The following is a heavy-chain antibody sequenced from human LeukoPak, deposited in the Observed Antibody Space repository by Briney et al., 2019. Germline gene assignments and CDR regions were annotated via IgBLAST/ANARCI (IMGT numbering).Heavy chain of an antibody. J-gene: IGHJ4*02. CDR3: ARLVVGPTPYDY. D-gene: IGHD1-26*01. CDR1: GFTFSSYN. CDR2: ISSASRSI. V-gene: IGHV3-48*01. Sequence: PGGPLRLSCAASGFTFSSYNMNWVRQAPGKGLEWVSYISSASRSIYYADSVKGRFTISRDNAKDSLYLQMNSLRAEDTAVYYCARLVVGPTPYDYWGQGTLVTVSS.